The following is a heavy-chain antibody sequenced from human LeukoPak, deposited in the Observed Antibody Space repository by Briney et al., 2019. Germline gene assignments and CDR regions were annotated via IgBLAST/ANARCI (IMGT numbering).Heavy chain of an antibody. Sequence: PGGSLRLSCAASGFTFNNYGMHWVRQAPGKGLEWVAVISYDGRNKHYPDSVEGRFTISRDNSKNTLYLQMNSLRAEDTAVYYCAKALRYYDSSGYYQDWGQGTLVTVPS. CDR2: ISYDGRNK. CDR3: AKALRYYDSSGYYQD. CDR1: GFTFNNYG. J-gene: IGHJ4*02. V-gene: IGHV3-30*18. D-gene: IGHD3-22*01.